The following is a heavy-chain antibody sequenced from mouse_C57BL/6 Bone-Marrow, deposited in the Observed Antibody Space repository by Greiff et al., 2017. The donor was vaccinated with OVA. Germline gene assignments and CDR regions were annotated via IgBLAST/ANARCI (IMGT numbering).Heavy chain of an antibody. CDR1: GYTFTSYW. Sequence: QVQLQQPGTELVKPGASVKLSCKASGYTFTSYWMHWVKQRPGQGLEWIGNINPSNGGTNYNEKFKSKATLTVAKSSSTAYMQLSSLTSEDSAVYDCARDYGSSYWYVDVGDRGTAVTVSS. CDR2: INPSNGGT. D-gene: IGHD1-1*01. CDR3: ARDYGSSYWYVDV. V-gene: IGHV1-53*01. J-gene: IGHJ1*03.